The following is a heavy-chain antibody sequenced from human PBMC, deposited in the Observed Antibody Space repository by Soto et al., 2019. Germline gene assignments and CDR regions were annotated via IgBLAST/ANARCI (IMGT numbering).Heavy chain of an antibody. J-gene: IGHJ4*02. Sequence: SLTCAVYGGSFSGSYWSWIRQPPGTGLEWIGEINHSGSTNYNPSLNSRVTISVDTSKNQFSLKLSSVTAADTAVYYCARNHYDYVWGSYRPLGFDYWGQGTLVTVSS. CDR3: ARNHYDYVWGSYRPLGFDY. D-gene: IGHD3-16*02. CDR1: GGSFSGSY. V-gene: IGHV4-34*01. CDR2: INHSGST.